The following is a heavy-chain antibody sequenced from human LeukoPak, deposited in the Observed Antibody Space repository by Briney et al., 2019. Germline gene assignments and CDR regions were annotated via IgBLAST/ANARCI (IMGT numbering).Heavy chain of an antibody. Sequence: GGSLGLSCAASGFTFSSYSMNWVRQAPGKGLEWVSSISSSSSYIYYADSVKGRFTISRDNAKNSLYLQMNSLRAEDTAVYYCARDLGEELDVWGKGTTVTVSS. CDR3: ARDLGEELDV. CDR1: GFTFSSYS. J-gene: IGHJ6*04. D-gene: IGHD1-1*01. V-gene: IGHV3-21*01. CDR2: ISSSSSYI.